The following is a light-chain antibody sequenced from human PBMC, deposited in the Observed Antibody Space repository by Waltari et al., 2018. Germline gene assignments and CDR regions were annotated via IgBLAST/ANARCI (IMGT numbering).Light chain of an antibody. J-gene: IGLJ1*01. Sequence: QSVLTQPPSVSAAPGQKVPISCSGSSSDIGKNYVSWYQQLPGTAPKLLVYDNDKRPSGIPDRFSGSKSGTSATLGITGLQTGDEADYYCGAWHSSLNAYVFGTGTTVIVL. CDR2: DND. CDR1: SSDIGKNY. CDR3: GAWHSSLNAYV. V-gene: IGLV1-51*01.